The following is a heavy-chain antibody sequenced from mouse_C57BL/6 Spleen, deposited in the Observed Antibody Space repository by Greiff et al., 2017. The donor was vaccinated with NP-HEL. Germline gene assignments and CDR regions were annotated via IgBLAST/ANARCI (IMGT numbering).Heavy chain of an antibody. D-gene: IGHD1-1*01. CDR1: GYTFTDYY. J-gene: IGHJ1*03. Sequence: VQLQQSGAELVKPGASVKISCKASGYTFTDYYINWVKQRPGQGLEWIGKIGPGSGSTYYNEKFKGKAPLTADKSSSTAYMQLSSLTSEDSAVYFCARETTVVAEYFDVWGTGTTVTVSS. CDR2: IGPGSGST. CDR3: ARETTVVAEYFDV. V-gene: IGHV1-77*01.